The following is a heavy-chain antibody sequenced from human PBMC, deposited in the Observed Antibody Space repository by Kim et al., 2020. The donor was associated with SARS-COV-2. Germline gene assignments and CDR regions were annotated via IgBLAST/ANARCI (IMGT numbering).Heavy chain of an antibody. CDR1: GGSISSYY. CDR2: IYYSGST. Sequence: SETLSLTCTVSGGSISSYYWSWIRQPPGKGLEWIGYIYYSGSTNYNPSLKSRVTISGDTSKNQFSLKLISVTAADTAVYYCARAPLGYSSGWEAYFQHWGQGTLVTVSS. CDR3: ARAPLGYSSGWEAYFQH. J-gene: IGHJ1*01. D-gene: IGHD6-19*01. V-gene: IGHV4-59*13.